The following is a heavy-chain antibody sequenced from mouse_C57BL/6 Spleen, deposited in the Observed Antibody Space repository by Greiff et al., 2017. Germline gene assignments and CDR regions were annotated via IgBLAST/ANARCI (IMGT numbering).Heavy chain of an antibody. J-gene: IGHJ3*01. D-gene: IGHD1-1*01. CDR1: GFTFSSYG. V-gene: IGHV5-6*01. Sequence: EVMLVESGGDLVKPGGSLKLSCAASGFTFSSYGMSWVRQTPDKRLEWVATISSGGSYTYYPDSVKGRFTISRDNAKNTLYLQMSSLKSEDTAMYYCARKHGSSYVWFTYWGQGTLVTVSA. CDR3: ARKHGSSYVWFTY. CDR2: ISSGGSYT.